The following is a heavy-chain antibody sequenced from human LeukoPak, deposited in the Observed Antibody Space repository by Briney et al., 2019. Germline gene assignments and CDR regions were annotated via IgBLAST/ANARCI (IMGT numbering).Heavy chain of an antibody. CDR1: GFTFSSYS. J-gene: IGHJ6*02. Sequence: GGSLRLSCAASGFTFSSYSMNWVRQAPGKGVEWVSYISSSSSTIYYADSVKGRFTISRDNAKNSLYLQMNSLRAEDTAVYYCARDAPDPYYDFWSGYPYKYYGMDVWGQGTTVTVSS. D-gene: IGHD3-3*01. V-gene: IGHV3-48*01. CDR3: ARDAPDPYYDFWSGYPYKYYGMDV. CDR2: ISSSSSTI.